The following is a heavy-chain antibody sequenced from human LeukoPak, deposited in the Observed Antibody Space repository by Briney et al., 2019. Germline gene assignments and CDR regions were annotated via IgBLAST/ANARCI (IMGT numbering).Heavy chain of an antibody. CDR2: IYYSGAI. Sequence: SETLSLTCTVSGDSMRSYFWSWIRQPPGKGLEWIGYIYYSGAINYNPFLKSRVTISVDASKNQFSLNLNSVTAADTAVYYCARGTYYYGSWGQGTLVTVSS. CDR1: GDSMRSYF. CDR3: ARGTYYYGS. J-gene: IGHJ5*02. V-gene: IGHV4-59*08. D-gene: IGHD3-10*01.